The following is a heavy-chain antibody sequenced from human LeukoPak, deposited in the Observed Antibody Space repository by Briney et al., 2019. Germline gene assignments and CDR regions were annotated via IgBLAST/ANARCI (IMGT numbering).Heavy chain of an antibody. Sequence: KSSETLSLTCTVSGGSISSYYWSWIRQPAGKGLEWIGRIHTSGSTNYNPSLKSRVTMSVDTSKNQFSLKLSSVTAADTAVYYCARDLRVVPAASAFDIWGQGTMVTVSS. V-gene: IGHV4-4*07. D-gene: IGHD2-2*01. CDR3: ARDLRVVPAASAFDI. CDR2: IHTSGST. CDR1: GGSISSYY. J-gene: IGHJ3*02.